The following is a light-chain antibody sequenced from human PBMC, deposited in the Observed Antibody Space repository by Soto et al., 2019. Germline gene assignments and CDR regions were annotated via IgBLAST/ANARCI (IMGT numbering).Light chain of an antibody. CDR3: QQSYITLLT. Sequence: DIQMTQSPSAVSAYVGDRVTITCRASQSISSYLNWYQQKPGKAPKLLIYAASSLQSGVPSRFSGSGSGTDFTLTISSLQPEDFATYYCQQSYITLLTFCGGGNVDIK. CDR1: QSISSY. CDR2: AAS. V-gene: IGKV1-39*01. J-gene: IGKJ4*01.